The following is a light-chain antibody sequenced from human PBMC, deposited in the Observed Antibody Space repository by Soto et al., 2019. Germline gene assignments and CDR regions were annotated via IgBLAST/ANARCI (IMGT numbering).Light chain of an antibody. V-gene: IGKV3-20*01. CDR2: GAS. Sequence: EIVLTQSPGTLSLSPGERATLSCRASQSVSSSFLAWYQQKPGQAPRLLIYGASSRATGLPDRFSGSGSGIDFTLTISRLEPEDVAVYYCQQYGSSPLTFGGGTQVEIK. CDR1: QSVSSSF. J-gene: IGKJ4*01. CDR3: QQYGSSPLT.